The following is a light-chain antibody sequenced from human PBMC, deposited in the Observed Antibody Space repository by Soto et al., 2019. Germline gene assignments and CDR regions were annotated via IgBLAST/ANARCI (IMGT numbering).Light chain of an antibody. CDR3: SSYTSSSTHV. Sequence: QSALTQPASVSGSPGQSITISCTGTSRDVGGYNYVSWYQQHPGKAPKLMIYEVSNRPSGVSNRFSGSTSGNTASLTISGLQAEDEADYYCSSYTSSSTHVFGPGTKVTVL. J-gene: IGLJ1*01. V-gene: IGLV2-14*01. CDR1: SRDVGGYNY. CDR2: EVS.